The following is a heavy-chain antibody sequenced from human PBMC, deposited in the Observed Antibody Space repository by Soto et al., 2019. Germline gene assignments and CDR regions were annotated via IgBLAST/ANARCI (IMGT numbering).Heavy chain of an antibody. Sequence: EVQLLESGGGLVQPGGSLRLSCAASGFTFSSYAMSWVRQAPGKGLEWVSAIRGMGGSTYYAASVKGRFTISRDNSKNTLYLQMNSLRAEDTAVYYCAKDQSPKSPRYSSYWELPPIGPFDYWGQGTLVTVSS. CDR3: AKDQSPKSPRYSSYWELPPIGPFDY. CDR2: IRGMGGST. CDR1: GFTFSSYA. V-gene: IGHV3-23*01. J-gene: IGHJ4*02. D-gene: IGHD6-13*01.